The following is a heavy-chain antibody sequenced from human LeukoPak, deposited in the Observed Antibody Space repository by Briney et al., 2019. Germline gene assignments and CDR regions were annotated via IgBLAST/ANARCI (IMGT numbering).Heavy chain of an antibody. V-gene: IGHV3-13*01. CDR3: ARQNTPHGNFDY. J-gene: IGHJ4*02. CDR1: GFTLSNYA. D-gene: IGHD1-26*01. CDR2: IGTAGDT. Sequence: GGSLRLSCAASGFTLSNYAMHWVRQPAGKGLEWVSAIGTAGDTFYPGSVKGRFTISRDNAKKSLFLQMNSLRAEDTAVYYCARQNTPHGNFDYWGQGTLVTVSS.